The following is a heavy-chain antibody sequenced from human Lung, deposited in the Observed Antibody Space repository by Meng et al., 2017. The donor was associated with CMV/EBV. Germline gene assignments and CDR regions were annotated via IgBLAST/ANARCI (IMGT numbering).Heavy chain of an antibody. D-gene: IGHD3-10*01. Sequence: ESLKISCAASDFIFSTFSMNWVRQAPGKGLEWVSHISSSSSYIYYADSVKGRFTISRDNSKKSLFLQIHSLRAEDTAVYYCARERPMVRGNFPHNYYGMDVWGQGTRVTVSS. CDR2: ISSSSSYI. CDR1: DFIFSTFS. V-gene: IGHV3-21*01. J-gene: IGHJ6*02. CDR3: ARERPMVRGNFPHNYYGMDV.